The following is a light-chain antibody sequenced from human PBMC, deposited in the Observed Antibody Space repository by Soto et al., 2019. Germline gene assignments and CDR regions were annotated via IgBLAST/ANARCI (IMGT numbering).Light chain of an antibody. CDR1: QSISTE. Sequence: EIAMTQSPATLSVSPGVRATLSCRASQSISTELAWYQQIPGQPPRLLIYSASTRATGVPARFTGSGSGSEFTLTISGLQSEDFAIYYCQQGHNWPLTFGQGTRLDI. CDR2: SAS. V-gene: IGKV3-15*01. CDR3: QQGHNWPLT. J-gene: IGKJ2*01.